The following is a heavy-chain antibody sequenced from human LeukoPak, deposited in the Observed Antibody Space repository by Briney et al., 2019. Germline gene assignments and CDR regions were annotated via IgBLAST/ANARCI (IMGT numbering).Heavy chain of an antibody. CDR2: ISSSGSTI. CDR1: GFPFSDYY. Sequence: GGSLRLSCAASGFPFSDYYMSWIRQAPGKGLEWVSYISSSGSTIYYADSVKGRFTISRDNAKNSLYLQMNSLRAKDTAVYYCARECVWWGYDFWSCYYTGYYYYGMDVWGQGTTVTVSS. CDR3: ARECVWWGYDFWSCYYTGYYYYGMDV. V-gene: IGHV3-11*01. J-gene: IGHJ6*02. D-gene: IGHD3-3*01.